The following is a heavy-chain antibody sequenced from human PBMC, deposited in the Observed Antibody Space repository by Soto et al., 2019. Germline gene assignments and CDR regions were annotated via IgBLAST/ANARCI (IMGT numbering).Heavy chain of an antibody. CDR3: ARGRASGSYYLLEY. J-gene: IGHJ4*02. CDR1: GDTFTTYD. V-gene: IGHV1-8*01. CDR2: INPNSGNI. Sequence: GASVKVSSKASGDTFTTYDINCVRHATGHGLEWMGWINPNSGNIGYAQRFQGRVTMTRDTAIRTAYMEVRSLRSDDTAVYYCARGRASGSYYLLEYWGQGTLVTVS. D-gene: IGHD3-10*01.